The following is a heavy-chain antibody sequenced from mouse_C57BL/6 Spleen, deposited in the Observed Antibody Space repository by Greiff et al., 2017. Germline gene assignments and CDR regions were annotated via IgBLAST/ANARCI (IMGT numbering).Heavy chain of an antibody. Sequence: VQLQQPGAELVMPGASVKLSCKASGYTFTSYWMHWVKQRPGQGLEWIGEIDPSDSYTNYHQKFKGKSTLTVDKSSSTAYMQLSSLTSEDSAVYYCARSGFLRSFDYWGQGTTLTVSS. CDR3: ARSGFLRSFDY. D-gene: IGHD1-1*01. CDR2: IDPSDSYT. V-gene: IGHV1-69*01. J-gene: IGHJ2*01. CDR1: GYTFTSYW.